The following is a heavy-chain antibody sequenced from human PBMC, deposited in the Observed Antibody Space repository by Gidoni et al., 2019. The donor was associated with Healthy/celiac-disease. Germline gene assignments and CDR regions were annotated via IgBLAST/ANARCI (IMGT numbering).Heavy chain of an antibody. V-gene: IGHV3-64D*09. CDR3: VRVTFGPGPGY. J-gene: IGHJ4*02. CDR1: GFTFSSYA. Sequence: EVQLVESGGGLVQPGGSLRLSCSASGFTFSSYAMHWVRQAPGKGLEYVSAISSNGGSTYYADSVKGRFTISRDNCKNTLYLQMSSLRAEDTAVYYCVRVTFGPGPGYWGQGTLVTVSS. CDR2: ISSNGGST. D-gene: IGHD3-16*01.